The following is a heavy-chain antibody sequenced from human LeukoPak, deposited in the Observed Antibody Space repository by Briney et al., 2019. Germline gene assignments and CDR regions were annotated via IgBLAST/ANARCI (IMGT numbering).Heavy chain of an antibody. V-gene: IGHV1-46*01. CDR2: ISPSGGTT. J-gene: IGHJ4*02. CDR3: ARDHELGGDTWGWDY. CDR1: GYTFTNYY. D-gene: IGHD1-26*01. Sequence: ASVKVSCKASGYTFTNYYMHWVRQAPGQGPEWMGIISPSGGTTTYAQKFQGRVTLTRDMSTSTVYLELRSLRSEDTAVYYCARDHELGGDTWGWDYWGQGTLVTVSS.